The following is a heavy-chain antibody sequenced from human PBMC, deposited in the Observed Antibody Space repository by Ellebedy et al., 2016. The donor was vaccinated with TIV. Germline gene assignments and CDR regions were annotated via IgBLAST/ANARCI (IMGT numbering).Heavy chain of an antibody. D-gene: IGHD6-13*01. CDR1: GGSFSGYY. CDR2: INHSGST. Sequence: MPGGSLRLSCAVYGGSFSGYYWSWSRQPPGKGLEWIGEINHSGSTNYNPSLKSRVTISVDTSKHQFSLKLSSVTAADTAVYYCARGRKVLYSSSWFDYWGQGTLVTVSS. J-gene: IGHJ4*02. V-gene: IGHV4-34*01. CDR3: ARGRKVLYSSSWFDY.